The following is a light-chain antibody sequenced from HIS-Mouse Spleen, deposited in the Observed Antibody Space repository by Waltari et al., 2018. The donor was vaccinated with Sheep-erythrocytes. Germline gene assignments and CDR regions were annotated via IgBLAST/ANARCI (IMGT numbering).Light chain of an antibody. J-gene: IGKJ2*01. CDR2: DAS. Sequence: DIVLTQPPATLSLSPGERATLSCRASQSVSSYLAWYQQKPGQAPRLLIYDASNRATGIPARFSGSGSGTDFTLTISSLEPEDFAVYYCQQRSNWYTFGQGTKLEIK. CDR1: QSVSSY. CDR3: QQRSNWYT. V-gene: IGKV3-11*01.